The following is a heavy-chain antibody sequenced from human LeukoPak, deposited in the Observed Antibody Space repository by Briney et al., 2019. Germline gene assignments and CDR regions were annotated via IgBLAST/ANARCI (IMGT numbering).Heavy chain of an antibody. CDR1: GFTFSTYD. D-gene: IGHD3-3*01. CDR3: ARHDWFDP. CDR2: ISNSESTM. Sequence: PGGSLRLSCAASGFTFSTYDMNWVRQAPGKGLEWVSFISNSESTMYYADSVKGRFTISRDNAKNTLYLQMNSLRAEDTAVYYCARHDWFDPWGQGTLVTVSS. J-gene: IGHJ5*02. V-gene: IGHV3-48*03.